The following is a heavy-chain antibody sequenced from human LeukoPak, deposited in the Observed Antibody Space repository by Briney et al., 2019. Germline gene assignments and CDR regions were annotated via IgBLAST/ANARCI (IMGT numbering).Heavy chain of an antibody. V-gene: IGHV5-51*01. CDR3: ARRFPPGGSGEYGMDV. J-gene: IGHJ6*02. CDR1: GYIFNSYR. D-gene: IGHD3-16*01. Sequence: GESLKISCKGSGYIFNSYRIGWVRQMPGKGLEWMGTIYPGDSDTRYSPSFQGQVTISADKSITTAYLQWSSLKASDTAMYYCARRFPPGGSGEYGMDVWGQGTTVTVSS. CDR2: IYPGDSDT.